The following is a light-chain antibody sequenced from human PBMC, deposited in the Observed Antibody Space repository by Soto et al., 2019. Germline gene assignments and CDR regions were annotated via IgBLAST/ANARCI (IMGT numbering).Light chain of an antibody. Sequence: QSALTQPASMSGSPGQSSTISCTGTSSDVGGYNYVSWYQQHPGKAPKLMIYEVSNRPSGVSNRFSGSKSGNTASLTISGLQAEDEADYYCSSYISRSRVFGTGTKVTVL. CDR3: SSYISRSRV. J-gene: IGLJ1*01. CDR2: EVS. CDR1: SSDVGGYNY. V-gene: IGLV2-14*01.